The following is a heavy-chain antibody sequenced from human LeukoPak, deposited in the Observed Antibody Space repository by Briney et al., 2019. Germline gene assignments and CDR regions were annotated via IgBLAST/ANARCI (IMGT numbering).Heavy chain of an antibody. J-gene: IGHJ4*02. Sequence: GGALRLSCAASGFTFSDEYMSWSRQAPGRGLEWVSYISSSGSTIYYADSVKGRFTISRDNAKNSLYLQMNSLRAEDTAVYYCARDWSGYPFDYWGQGTLVTVSS. CDR2: ISSSGSTI. CDR3: ARDWSGYPFDY. CDR1: GFTFSDEY. V-gene: IGHV3-11*01. D-gene: IGHD3-3*01.